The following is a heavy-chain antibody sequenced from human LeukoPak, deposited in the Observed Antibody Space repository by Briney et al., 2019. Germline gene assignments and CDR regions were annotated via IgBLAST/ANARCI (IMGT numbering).Heavy chain of an antibody. CDR3: AREQLSAAGPTFDY. Sequence: SETLSLTCTVSGGSISSSSYYWGWIRQPPGKGLEWIGNIYYSGSTYYNPSLKSRVTMSVDTSKNQFSLKLSSVTAADTAVYYCAREQLSAAGPTFDYWGQGTLVTVSS. D-gene: IGHD6-13*01. CDR1: GGSISSSSYY. V-gene: IGHV4-39*07. J-gene: IGHJ4*02. CDR2: IYYSGST.